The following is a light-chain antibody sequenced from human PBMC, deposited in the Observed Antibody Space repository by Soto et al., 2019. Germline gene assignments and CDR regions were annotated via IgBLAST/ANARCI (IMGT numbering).Light chain of an antibody. J-gene: IGKJ1*01. CDR2: DAS. V-gene: IGKV1-5*01. CDR1: QSMNDW. CDR3: LRYNAFSQT. Sequence: DIPMTQSPSTLSASVGDRVTITCRASQSMNDWLAWYQQKPGKAPKVLIYDASSLQSGVPSRFSGSGSATEFTLTIDSLQPDDVATYYCLRYNAFSQTFGQGTKVEI.